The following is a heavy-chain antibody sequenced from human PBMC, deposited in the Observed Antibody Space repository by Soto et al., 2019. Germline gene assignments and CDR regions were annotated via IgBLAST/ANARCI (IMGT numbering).Heavy chain of an antibody. V-gene: IGHV1-2*04. CDR3: ARGDSSGWSHYYYGRDV. Sequence: ASVKVSCKASGYTFTGYYMHWVRQAPGQGFEWMGWINPNSGGTNYAQKFQGWVTMTRDTSISTAYMELSRLRSDDTAVYYCARGDSSGWSHYYYGRDVGGQGTTVTVSS. J-gene: IGHJ6*02. CDR2: INPNSGGT. D-gene: IGHD6-19*01. CDR1: GYTFTGYY.